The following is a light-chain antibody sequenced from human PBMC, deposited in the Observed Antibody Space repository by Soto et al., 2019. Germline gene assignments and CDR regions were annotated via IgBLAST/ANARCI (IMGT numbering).Light chain of an antibody. J-gene: IGLJ3*02. CDR2: EVS. CDR3: SSYAGSNNFVV. CDR1: SSDVGGYNY. Sequence: QSVLTQPPSASGSPGQSVTISCTGTSSDVGGYNYVSWYQQHPGKAPKFMIYEVSKRPSGVPARFSGSKSGNTASLTVSGLQAEDEADYYCSSYAGSNNFVVFGGGTKLTVL. V-gene: IGLV2-8*01.